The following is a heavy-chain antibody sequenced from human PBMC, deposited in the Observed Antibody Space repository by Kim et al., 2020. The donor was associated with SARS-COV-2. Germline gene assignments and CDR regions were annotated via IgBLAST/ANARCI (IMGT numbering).Heavy chain of an antibody. CDR3: ARATWCTSGPTHFDD. V-gene: IGHV4-59*01. D-gene: IGHD6-19*01. J-gene: IGHJ4*02. CDR1: GGSISSYY. Sequence: SETLSLTCSVSGGSISSYYWSWIRQSPGNGLEWIGDVSYSGNTDYNPSLKSRVTISVGTSKNQFFLILNSVTAADTAVYYCARATWCTSGPTHFDDWGRGALVTVSS. CDR2: VSYSGNT.